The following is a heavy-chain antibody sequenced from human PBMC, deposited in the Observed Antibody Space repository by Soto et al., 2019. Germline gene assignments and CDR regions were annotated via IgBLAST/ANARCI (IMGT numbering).Heavy chain of an antibody. D-gene: IGHD1-26*01. CDR1: VFTFSSYA. CDR2: ISYDGSNK. Sequence: PWWSLRLSCSASVFTFSSYAMHWGRQAPGKGLEWVAVISYDGSNKYYADSVRGRFTISRDNSKNTLYLQMNSLRAEDTAVYYCARDVESGSSQYYYYYYGMDVWGQGPRSPSP. J-gene: IGHJ6*02. CDR3: ARDVESGSSQYYYYYYGMDV. V-gene: IGHV3-30-3*01.